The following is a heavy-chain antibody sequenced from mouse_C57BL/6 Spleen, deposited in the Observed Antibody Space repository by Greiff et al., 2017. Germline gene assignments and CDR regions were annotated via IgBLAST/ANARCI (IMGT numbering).Heavy chain of an antibody. Sequence: QVQLQQSGAELARPGASVKLSCKASGYTFTSYGISWVKQRTGQGLEWIGEIYPRSGNTYYNEKFKGKATLTADKSSSTAYMELRSLTSEDSAVYFCARGTGKGDYFDYWGQGTTLTVSA. CDR3: ARGTGKGDYFDY. D-gene: IGHD4-1*01. CDR1: GYTFTSYG. V-gene: IGHV1-81*01. CDR2: IYPRSGNT. J-gene: IGHJ2*01.